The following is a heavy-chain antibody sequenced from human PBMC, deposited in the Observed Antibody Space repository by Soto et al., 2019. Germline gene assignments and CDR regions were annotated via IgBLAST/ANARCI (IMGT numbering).Heavy chain of an antibody. D-gene: IGHD4-17*01. CDR1: GGSFSGYY. J-gene: IGHJ2*01. Sequence: QVHLQQWGAGLLKPSETLSLTCAVYGGSFSGYYWSWIRQPPGKGLEWIGEINHSGSTNFNPSLKSRVSISVETSKNPFALKLSSVTAADTAVYYCATHLKTTVTTYWYFDLWGRGTLVTVSS. CDR3: ATHLKTTVTTYWYFDL. CDR2: INHSGST. V-gene: IGHV4-34*01.